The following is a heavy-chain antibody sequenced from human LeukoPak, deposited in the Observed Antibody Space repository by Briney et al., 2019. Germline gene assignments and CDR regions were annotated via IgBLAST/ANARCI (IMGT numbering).Heavy chain of an antibody. J-gene: IGHJ4*02. Sequence: GGSLRLSCAASGFTFSFSEMNWVRQVPGKGLEWVSYISSSGSTIYYADSVKGRFTISRDNAKNSLYLQLDSLGAEDTAVYYCASRVNGHFFDYWGQGTLVTVSS. D-gene: IGHD3-3*02. CDR2: ISSSGSTI. CDR3: ASRVNGHFFDY. CDR1: GFTFSFSE. V-gene: IGHV3-48*03.